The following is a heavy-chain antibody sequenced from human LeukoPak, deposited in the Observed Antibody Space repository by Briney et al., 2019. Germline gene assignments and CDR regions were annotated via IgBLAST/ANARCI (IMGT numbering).Heavy chain of an antibody. J-gene: IGHJ4*02. CDR2: VSVNGGTT. Sequence: QPGGSLRLSCAASGFTFSSCALSWVRQAPGKGLEWVSTVSVNGGTTYYADSVKGRFTISRDNSKNTLYLQMNSLRAEDTAVYFCAKELHGSGNYAFDYWGQGTLVTVSP. V-gene: IGHV3-23*01. D-gene: IGHD3-10*01. CDR3: AKELHGSGNYAFDY. CDR1: GFTFSSCA.